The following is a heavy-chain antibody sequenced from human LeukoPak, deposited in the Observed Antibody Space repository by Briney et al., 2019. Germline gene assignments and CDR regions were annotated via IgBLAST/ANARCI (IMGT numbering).Heavy chain of an antibody. D-gene: IGHD3-10*01. J-gene: IGHJ3*02. CDR3: VKDINAIVRGPILGAFDI. V-gene: IGHV3-9*01. CDR1: GCTFDDYA. CDR2: ITWNSGNI. Sequence: GGSLRLSCAVSGCTFDDYAMHWVRQAPGKGLEWVSGITWNSGNIGYADSVKGRFTISRDNAKNSLFLQMSSLRAEDTALYYCVKDINAIVRGPILGAFDIWGQGTMVTVSS.